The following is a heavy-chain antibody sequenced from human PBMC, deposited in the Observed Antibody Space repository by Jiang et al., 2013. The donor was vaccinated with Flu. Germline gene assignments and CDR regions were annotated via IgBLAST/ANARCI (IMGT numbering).Heavy chain of an antibody. V-gene: IGHV4-39*01. J-gene: IGHJ5*02. CDR2: IYYSGST. D-gene: IGHD2-21*02. Sequence: ILSLTCTVSGGSISSSSYYWGWIRQPPGKGLEWIGSIYYSGSTYYNPSLKSRVTISVDTSKNQFSLKLSSVTAADTAVYYCARHVGPSGCGGDCYPYNWFDPWGQG. CDR1: GGSISSSSYY. CDR3: ARHVGPSGCGGDCYPYNWFDP.